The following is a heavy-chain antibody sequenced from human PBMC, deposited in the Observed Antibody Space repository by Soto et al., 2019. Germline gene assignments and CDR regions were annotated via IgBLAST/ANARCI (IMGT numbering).Heavy chain of an antibody. J-gene: IGHJ4*02. CDR2: MNTNSGNT. CDR3: ARGRRNIKDCSSTSCHIRYYFDY. V-gene: IGHV1-8*01. D-gene: IGHD2-2*01. Sequence: QVQLVQSGAEVKKPGASVKVSCKASGYTFTSYDINWVRQATGQGLEWMGWMNTNSGNTGYAQKFQGRVTMTRNTSISTAYMELSSLRSEDTAVYYCARGRRNIKDCSSTSCHIRYYFDYWGQGTLVTVSS. CDR1: GYTFTSYD.